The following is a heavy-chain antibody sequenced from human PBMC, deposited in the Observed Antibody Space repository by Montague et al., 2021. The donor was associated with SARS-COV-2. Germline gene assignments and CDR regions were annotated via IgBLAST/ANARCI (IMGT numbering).Heavy chain of an antibody. CDR3: AKHYYDNSGLDY. D-gene: IGHD3-22*01. J-gene: IGHJ4*02. CDR2: IYTTGST. CDR1: AGSISRYY. V-gene: IGHV4-4*07. Sequence: SETLSLTCTVSAGSISRYYWSWIRQPAGKGLEWVGRIYTTGSTSYNPSLKSRVTMSVDTSMNQISLKLRSVTAADTAVYYCAKHYYDNSGLDYWGQGTLVTVSS.